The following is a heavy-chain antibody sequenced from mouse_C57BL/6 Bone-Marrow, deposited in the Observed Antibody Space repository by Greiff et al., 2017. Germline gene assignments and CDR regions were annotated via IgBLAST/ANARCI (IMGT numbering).Heavy chain of an antibody. CDR3: ARQYYGSSYGDWYFDV. CDR2: ISSGGSYT. Sequence: EVKLVESGGDLVKPGGSLKLSCAASGFTFSSYGLSWVRQTPDKRLEWVATISSGGSYTYYPDSVKGRFTISRDHAKNTLYLQMSSLKSEDTAMYYFARQYYGSSYGDWYFDVGGTGTTVTGSS. V-gene: IGHV5-6*01. D-gene: IGHD1-1*01. CDR1: GFTFSSYG. J-gene: IGHJ1*03.